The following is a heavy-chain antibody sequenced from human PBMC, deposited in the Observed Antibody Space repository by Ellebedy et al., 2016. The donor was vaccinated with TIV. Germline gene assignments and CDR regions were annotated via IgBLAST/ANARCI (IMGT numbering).Heavy chain of an antibody. CDR3: ATYYGSGTTSLNFDY. D-gene: IGHD3-10*01. J-gene: IGHJ4*02. V-gene: IGHV4-59*05. CDR1: GGSISLYY. CDR2: IHHSGST. Sequence: SETLSLTCTVSGGSISLYYWGWIRQPPGKGLEWIGSIHHSGSTYNNPSLKSRVTISVDTSKNQFSLKLRSVTAADTAVYYCATYYGSGTTSLNFDYWGQGTLVTVSS.